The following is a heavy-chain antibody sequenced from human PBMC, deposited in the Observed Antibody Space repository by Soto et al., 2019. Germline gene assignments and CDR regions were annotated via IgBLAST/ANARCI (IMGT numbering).Heavy chain of an antibody. V-gene: IGHV4-59*08. CDR1: GGSISSYY. CDR3: ARQTRGYSSSLGAFDI. CDR2: IYYSGST. J-gene: IGHJ3*02. Sequence: SETLSLTCTVSGGSISSYYWSWIRQPPGKGLEWIGYIYYSGSTNYNPSLKSRVTISVDTSKNQFSLKLSSVTAADTAVYYCARQTRGYSSSLGAFDIWGQGTMVTVSS. D-gene: IGHD6-13*01.